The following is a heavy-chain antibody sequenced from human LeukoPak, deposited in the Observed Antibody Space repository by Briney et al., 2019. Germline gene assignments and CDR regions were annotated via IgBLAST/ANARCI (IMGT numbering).Heavy chain of an antibody. CDR3: ARSPGAFDI. CDR2: IYYSGST. V-gene: IGHV4-59*02. J-gene: IGHJ3*02. Sequence: SETLSLTCTVSGGSVSSYYWSWIRQPPGKGLEWIGYIYYSGSTNYNPSLKSRVTISVDTSKNQFSLKLSSVTAADTAVYYCARSPGAFDIWGQGTMVTVSS. CDR1: GGSVSSYY.